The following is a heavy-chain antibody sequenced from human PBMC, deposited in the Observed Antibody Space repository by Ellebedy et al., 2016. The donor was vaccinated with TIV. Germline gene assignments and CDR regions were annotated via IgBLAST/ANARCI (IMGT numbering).Heavy chain of an antibody. V-gene: IGHV4-59*12. CDR1: GGSISSYY. Sequence: SETLSLXXTVSGGSISSYYWSWIRQPPGKGLEWIGYIYYSGSTNYNPSLKSRVTISVDTSKNQFSLKLSSVTAADTAVYYCARLYVWGSYRLDYWGQGTLVTVSS. D-gene: IGHD3-16*02. CDR3: ARLYVWGSYRLDY. CDR2: IYYSGST. J-gene: IGHJ4*02.